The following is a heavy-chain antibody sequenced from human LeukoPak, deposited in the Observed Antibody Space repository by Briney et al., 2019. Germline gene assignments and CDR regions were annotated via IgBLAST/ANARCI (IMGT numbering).Heavy chain of an antibody. CDR1: GYTLTELS. V-gene: IGHV1-24*01. CDR2: FYAEDGVT. D-gene: IGHD3-9*01. CDR3: ATACITIFCTTGYYSGEYDAFDI. J-gene: IGHJ3*02. Sequence: ASAKVSCMVSGYTLTELSMHWVPQAPGKGVGWVGGFYAEDGVTISVQKFQGRVTMTEDTSTDTAYMELSSLRSEDTAVYDCATACITIFCTTGYYSGEYDAFDIWGQGTMVTVSS.